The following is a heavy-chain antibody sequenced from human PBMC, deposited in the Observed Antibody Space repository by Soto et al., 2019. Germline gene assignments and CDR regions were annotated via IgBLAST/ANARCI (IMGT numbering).Heavy chain of an antibody. CDR3: ARAPYYFDSSGPMRWFDP. Sequence: SETLSLTCTVSGDSINSAGYYWSWIRHHPGKGLEWIGYIYYNGSTYYNPSLKSRVSMSGDTSKTQFSLKLSSVTAADTAVYYCARAPYYFDSSGPMRWFDPWGQGTLVTVSS. CDR1: GDSINSAGYY. CDR2: IYYNGST. J-gene: IGHJ5*02. D-gene: IGHD3-22*01. V-gene: IGHV4-31*03.